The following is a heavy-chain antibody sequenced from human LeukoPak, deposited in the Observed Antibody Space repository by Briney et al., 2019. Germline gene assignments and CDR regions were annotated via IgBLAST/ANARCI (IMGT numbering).Heavy chain of an antibody. CDR3: ATLLGLVDY. Sequence: ASETLSLTCTVSGGSISSHYWSWIRPPPGKGLKWIGYIYYSGSTNYNPSLKSRVTISVDTSKNQFSLKLSSVTAADTAVYYCATLLGLVDYWGQGTLVTVSS. CDR2: IYYSGST. J-gene: IGHJ4*02. D-gene: IGHD3-16*01. V-gene: IGHV4-59*11. CDR1: GGSISSHY.